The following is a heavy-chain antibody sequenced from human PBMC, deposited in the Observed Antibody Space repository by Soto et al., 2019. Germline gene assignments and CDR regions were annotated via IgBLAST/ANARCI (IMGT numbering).Heavy chain of an antibody. Sequence: SETLSLTCTVSGGSISSGGYYWSWIRQHPGKGLEWIGYIYYSGSTYYNPSLKIRVTISVDTSKNQFSLKLSSVTVADMAVYYCARSTAGRYLSFGYWGQGTLVTVSS. CDR1: GGSISSGGYY. V-gene: IGHV4-31*03. J-gene: IGHJ4*02. CDR2: IYYSGST. CDR3: ARSTAGRYLSFGY. D-gene: IGHD6-13*01.